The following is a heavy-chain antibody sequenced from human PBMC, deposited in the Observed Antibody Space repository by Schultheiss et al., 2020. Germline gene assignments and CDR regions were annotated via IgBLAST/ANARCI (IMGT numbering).Heavy chain of an antibody. CDR3: ARVGAAARRKDYFDY. CDR1: GGSVSSGSYY. Sequence: SETLSLTCTVSGGSVSSGSYYWSWIRQPPGKGLEWIGYIYHSGSTNYNPSLKSRVTISVDTSKNQFSLKLSSVTAADTAVYYCARVGAAARRKDYFDYWGQGTLVTVSS. D-gene: IGHD6-6*01. V-gene: IGHV4-61*01. J-gene: IGHJ4*02. CDR2: IYHSGST.